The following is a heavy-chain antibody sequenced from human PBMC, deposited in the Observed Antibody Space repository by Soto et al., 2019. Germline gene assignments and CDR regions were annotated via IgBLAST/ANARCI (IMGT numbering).Heavy chain of an antibody. Sequence: PGGSLRLSCAASGFTFSSYSMNWVRQAPGKGLEWVSSISSSSSYIYYADSVKGRFTISRDNAKNSLYLQMNSLRAEDTAVYYCARDPIVVVPAALNWFDPWGQGTLVTVSS. CDR2: ISSSSSYI. CDR3: ARDPIVVVPAALNWFDP. D-gene: IGHD2-2*01. V-gene: IGHV3-21*01. CDR1: GFTFSSYS. J-gene: IGHJ5*02.